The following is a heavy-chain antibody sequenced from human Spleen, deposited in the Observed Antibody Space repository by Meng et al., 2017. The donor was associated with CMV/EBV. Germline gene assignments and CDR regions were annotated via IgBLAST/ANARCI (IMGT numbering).Heavy chain of an antibody. V-gene: IGHV1-2*02. CDR3: ARDMSCSTSSCYYYYGMDV. Sequence: ASVKVSCKASGYTFTGYYMHWVRQAPGQGLEWMGWINPNSGGTNYAQKFQGRVTMTRDTSISTAYMELTRLRSDDTAVYYCARDMSCSTSSCYYYYGMDVWGQGTTVTVSS. D-gene: IGHD2-2*01. CDR1: GYTFTGYY. J-gene: IGHJ6*02. CDR2: INPNSGGT.